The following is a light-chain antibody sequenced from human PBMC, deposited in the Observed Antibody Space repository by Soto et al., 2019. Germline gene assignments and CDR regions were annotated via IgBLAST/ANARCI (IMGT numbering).Light chain of an antibody. CDR1: QSVSSN. CDR2: SAS. J-gene: IGKJ1*01. CDR3: QQYNNWLRT. Sequence: DIVLTQSPGTLSLSPGERATLSCRASQSVSSNLAWYQQKPGQAPRLLIYSASTRATGIPARFSGSGSGTEFTLTISSLQSEDFAVYYCQQYNNWLRTFGQGTKVDIK. V-gene: IGKV3-15*01.